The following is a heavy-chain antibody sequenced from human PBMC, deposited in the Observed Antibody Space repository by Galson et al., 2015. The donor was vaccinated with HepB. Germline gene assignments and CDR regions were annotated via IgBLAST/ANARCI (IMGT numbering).Heavy chain of an antibody. J-gene: IGHJ4*02. CDR2: INPNSGGT. D-gene: IGHD6-19*01. Sequence: VSCKASGYTFTGYYMHWVRQAPGQGLEWMGWINPNSGGTNYAQKFQGRVTMTRDTSISTAYMELSRLRSDDTAVYYCAREKYSSGWYYFDYWGQGTLVTVSS. V-gene: IGHV1-2*02. CDR3: AREKYSSGWYYFDY. CDR1: GYTFTGYY.